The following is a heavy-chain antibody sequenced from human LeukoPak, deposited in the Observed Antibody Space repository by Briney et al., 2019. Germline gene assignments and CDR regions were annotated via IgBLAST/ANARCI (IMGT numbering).Heavy chain of an antibody. J-gene: IGHJ4*02. CDR3: ARAGGLRIAVAPIDC. CDR2: IYSGGGT. CDR1: GFTVSSNY. D-gene: IGHD6-19*01. V-gene: IGHV3-53*01. Sequence: VGSLRLSCAASGFTVSSNYMSWVRQAPGKGLEWVSVIYSGGGTFYADSVKGRFTISRDNSKNTLYLQMNSLRAEDTAVYYCARAGGLRIAVAPIDCWGQGTLVTVSS.